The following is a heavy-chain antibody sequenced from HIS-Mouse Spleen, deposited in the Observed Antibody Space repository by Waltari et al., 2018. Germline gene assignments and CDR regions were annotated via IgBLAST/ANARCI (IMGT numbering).Heavy chain of an antibody. D-gene: IGHD6-19*01. J-gene: IGHJ4*02. CDR1: GVPCSGYG. V-gene: IGHV3-30*18. CDR3: AKASSGWLDY. Sequence: QVQLVESWGGVVQPGRSLRLSCAASGVPCSGYGMSCVRQAPGKGLKWVAVISYDGSNKYYADSVKGRFTISRDNSKNTLYLQMNSLRAEDTAVYYCAKASSGWLDYWGQGTLVTVSS. CDR2: ISYDGSNK.